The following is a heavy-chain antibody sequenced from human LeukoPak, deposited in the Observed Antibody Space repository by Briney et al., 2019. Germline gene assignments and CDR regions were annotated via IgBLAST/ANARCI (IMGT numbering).Heavy chain of an antibody. CDR2: IKQDGSEK. Sequence: SGGSLRLSCAASGFTFSSYWMSWVRQAPGKGLEWVANIKQDGSEKYYVDPVKGRFTISRDNSKNSLYLQMNSLRAEDTAVYYCTRETGSVLRFLEWLSPDYYYGMDVWGQGTTVTVSS. CDR1: GFTFSSYW. CDR3: TRETGSVLRFLEWLSPDYYYGMDV. J-gene: IGHJ6*02. D-gene: IGHD3-3*01. V-gene: IGHV3-7*01.